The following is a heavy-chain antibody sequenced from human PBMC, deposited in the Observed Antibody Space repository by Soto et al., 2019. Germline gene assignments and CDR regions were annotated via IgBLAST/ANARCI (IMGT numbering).Heavy chain of an antibody. V-gene: IGHV5-51*01. CDR1: GYSFTSYW. J-gene: IGHJ4*02. CDR3: ARRGMAAAGTPLYYFDY. Sequence: PGESLKISCKCSGYSFTSYWIVLVRQMPGKGLEWLGIIYPGDSEARYSPSFQGQVTISADKSISTAYLQCSSLKASDTAIYYCARRGMAAAGTPLYYFDYWGQGTLVTVSS. CDR2: IYPGDSEA. D-gene: IGHD6-13*01.